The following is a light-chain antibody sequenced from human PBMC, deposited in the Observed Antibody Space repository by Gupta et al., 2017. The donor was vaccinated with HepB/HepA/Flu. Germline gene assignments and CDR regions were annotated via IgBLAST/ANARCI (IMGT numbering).Light chain of an antibody. CDR3: QQYGASPLT. V-gene: IGKV3-20*01. Sequence: IVLTQSPGTLSLSPGERATLSCRASQSVNNNYLAWYQQKPGQAPRLLIYGASSRATGIPDRFSGSGSGTDFTLTISRLEPEDFAVFYCQQYGASPLTFGPGTKVDMK. J-gene: IGKJ3*01. CDR2: GAS. CDR1: QSVNNNY.